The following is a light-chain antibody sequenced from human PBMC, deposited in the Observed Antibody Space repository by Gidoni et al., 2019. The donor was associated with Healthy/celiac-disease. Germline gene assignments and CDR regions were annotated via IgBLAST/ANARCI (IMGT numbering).Light chain of an antibody. CDR2: AAS. CDR1: QSISSY. Sequence: DFEITQTPSSLSASVGDRVTITCRASQSISSYLNWYQQKPGKVPKLLIYAASSLQSGVPSRFSGSGSGTDFTLTISSLQPEDFATYYCQQSYSTPGTFGQGTKVEIK. V-gene: IGKV1-39*01. J-gene: IGKJ1*01. CDR3: QQSYSTPGT.